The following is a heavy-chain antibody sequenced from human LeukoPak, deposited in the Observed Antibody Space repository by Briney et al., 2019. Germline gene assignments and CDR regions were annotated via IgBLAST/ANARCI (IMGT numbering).Heavy chain of an antibody. CDR3: ARDDLGAGEYDY. CDR2: INPNSGGT. D-gene: IGHD3-10*01. CDR1: GYTFTGYY. Sequence: ASVKVSCKASGYTFTGYYMHWVRQAPGQGLEWMGRINPNSGGTNYAQKFQGRVTMTRDTSISTAYMELSRLRSDGTAVYYCARDDLGAGEYDYWGQGTLVTVSS. J-gene: IGHJ4*02. V-gene: IGHV1-2*06.